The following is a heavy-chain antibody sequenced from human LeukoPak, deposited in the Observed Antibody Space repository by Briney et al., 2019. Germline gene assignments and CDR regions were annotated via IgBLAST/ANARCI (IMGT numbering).Heavy chain of an antibody. CDR1: GGSISSGGYY. CDR2: IYYSGST. D-gene: IGHD6-19*01. V-gene: IGHV4-31*03. Sequence: SETLSLTCTVSGGSISSGGYYWSWIRQHPGKGLEWIGYIYYSGSTYYNPSLKSRVTISVDTSKNRVSLKLSSVTAADTAVYYCASWAINNSGWTGFDYWGQGTLVTVSS. J-gene: IGHJ4*02. CDR3: ASWAINNSGWTGFDY.